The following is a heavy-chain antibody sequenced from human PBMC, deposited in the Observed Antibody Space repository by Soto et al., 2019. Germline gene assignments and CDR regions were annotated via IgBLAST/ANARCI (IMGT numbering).Heavy chain of an antibody. V-gene: IGHV3-53*01. CDR2: IYSGGST. J-gene: IGHJ6*02. CDR3: ARTRVWPGIGMDV. D-gene: IGHD3-16*01. Sequence: GGSLRLSCAASGFTVSSNYMSWVRQAPGKGLEWVSVIYSGGSTYYADSVKGRFTISRDNSKNTLYLQMNSLRAEDTAVYYCARTRVWPGIGMDVWGQGTTVTVSS. CDR1: GFTVSSNY.